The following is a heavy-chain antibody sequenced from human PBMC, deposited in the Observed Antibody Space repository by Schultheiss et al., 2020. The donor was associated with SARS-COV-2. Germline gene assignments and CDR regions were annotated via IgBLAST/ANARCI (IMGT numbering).Heavy chain of an antibody. CDR1: GYSFTNYW. J-gene: IGHJ5*02. Sequence: GGSLRLSCAGSGYSFTNYWIAWVRQMPGKGLEWMGIIYPGDSDTKYSPSFQGHVTILVDRSISTAYLQWSSLKASDTAMYYCARRGYYDSSGYYYDSGVDPWGQGTLVTVSS. D-gene: IGHD3-22*01. CDR3: ARRGYYDSSGYYYDSGVDP. V-gene: IGHV5-51*01. CDR2: IYPGDSDT.